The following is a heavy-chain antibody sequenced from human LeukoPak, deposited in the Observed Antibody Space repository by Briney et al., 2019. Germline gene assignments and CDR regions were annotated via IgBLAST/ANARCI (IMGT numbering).Heavy chain of an antibody. CDR3: ARDEYYDSSGYTS. Sequence: GGSPRLSCAASGFTFSSYSMTWGRQAPGEGGEWLSYISSSGSTIYYADSVKGRFTISRDNAKNSLYLQMNSLRAEDTAVYYCARDEYYDSSGYTSWGQGTLVTVSS. D-gene: IGHD3-22*01. CDR2: ISSSGSTI. J-gene: IGHJ4*02. V-gene: IGHV3-48*01. CDR1: GFTFSSYS.